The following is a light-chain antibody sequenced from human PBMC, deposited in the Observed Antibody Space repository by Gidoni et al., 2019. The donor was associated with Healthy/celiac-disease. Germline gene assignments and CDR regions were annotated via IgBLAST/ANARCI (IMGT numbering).Light chain of an antibody. CDR2: AAS. CDR3: QQSYSTPRT. CDR1: QSISSY. J-gene: IGKJ1*01. Sequence: DIQMPQSPSSLSASVGDRITITCRASQSISSYLNWYQQKPGKAPKLLIYAASSLQSGVPSRFSGSGSGTDFTLTISSLQPEDFATYYCQQSYSTPRTFGQXTKVEIK. V-gene: IGKV1-39*01.